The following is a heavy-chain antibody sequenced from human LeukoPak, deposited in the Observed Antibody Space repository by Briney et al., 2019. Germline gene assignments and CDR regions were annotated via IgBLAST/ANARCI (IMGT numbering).Heavy chain of an antibody. Sequence: GGSLRLSCAASGFTFSSHSMNWVRQAPGKGLEWVSYISSSSSTIYYADSVKGRFTISRDNAKNSLYLQMNSLRDEDTAVYYCAGDTLHSRGSYGYWGQGTLVTVSS. CDR2: ISSSSSTI. D-gene: IGHD1-26*01. V-gene: IGHV3-48*02. CDR3: AGDTLHSRGSYGY. J-gene: IGHJ4*02. CDR1: GFTFSSHS.